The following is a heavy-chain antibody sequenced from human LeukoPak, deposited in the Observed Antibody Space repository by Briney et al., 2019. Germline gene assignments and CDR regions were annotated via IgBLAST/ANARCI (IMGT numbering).Heavy chain of an antibody. CDR1: GFTFSSYA. CDR2: ISYDGSNK. Sequence: PGGSLRLSCAASGFTFSSYAMHWVRQAPGKGLEWVAVISYDGSNKYYADSVKGRFTISRDNSKNTLYLQMNSLRAEDTAVYYCARDPSWDTMGYYFDYWGQGTLVTVSS. V-gene: IGHV3-30-3*01. J-gene: IGHJ4*02. D-gene: IGHD1-26*01. CDR3: ARDPSWDTMGYYFDY.